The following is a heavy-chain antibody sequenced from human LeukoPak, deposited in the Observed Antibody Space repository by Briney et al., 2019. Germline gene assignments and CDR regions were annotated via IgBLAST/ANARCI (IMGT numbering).Heavy chain of an antibody. J-gene: IGHJ4*02. D-gene: IGHD3-22*01. CDR3: ARVHYYDQLPFDY. V-gene: IGHV4-39*07. CDR1: GGSISSSSYY. CDR2: IYYSGST. Sequence: PSETLSLTCTVSGGSISSSSYYWGWIRQPPGKGLEWIGSIYYSGSTYYNPSLKSRATISVDTSNNQFSLKLSSVTAADTAVYYCARVHYYDQLPFDYWGQGTLVTVSS.